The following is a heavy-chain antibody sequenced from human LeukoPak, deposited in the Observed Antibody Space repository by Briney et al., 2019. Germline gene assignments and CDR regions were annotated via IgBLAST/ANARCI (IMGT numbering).Heavy chain of an antibody. CDR2: IYYSGST. Sequence: SETPSLTCTVSGGSISSYYWSWIRQPPGKGLEWIGYIYYSGSTNYNPSLKSRVTISVDTSKNQFSLKLSSVTAADTAVYYCARRYSDYGLDVWGQGTTVTVSS. CDR3: ARRYSDYGLDV. D-gene: IGHD2-15*01. CDR1: GGSISSYY. J-gene: IGHJ6*02. V-gene: IGHV4-59*08.